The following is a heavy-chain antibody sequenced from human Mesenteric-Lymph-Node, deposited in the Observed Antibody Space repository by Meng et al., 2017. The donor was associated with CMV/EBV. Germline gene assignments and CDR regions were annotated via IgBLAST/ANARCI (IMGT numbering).Heavy chain of an antibody. D-gene: IGHD4-11*01. Sequence: GESLKISCAASGFTFSSYWMHWVRQAPGKGLVWVSRINSDGSSTSYADSVKGRFTISRDNAKNTLYLQMNSLRAEDTAVYYCARVTVTNYFYYYGTDVWGQGTTVTVSS. J-gene: IGHJ6*02. V-gene: IGHV3-74*01. CDR2: INSDGSST. CDR3: ARVTVTNYFYYYGTDV. CDR1: GFTFSSYW.